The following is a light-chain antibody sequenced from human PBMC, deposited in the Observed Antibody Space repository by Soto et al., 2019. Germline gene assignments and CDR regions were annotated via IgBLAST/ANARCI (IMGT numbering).Light chain of an antibody. V-gene: IGLV2-14*01. J-gene: IGLJ2*01. CDR1: SSDVGGYNY. Sequence: QSALTQPASVSGSPGQSITISCTGTSSDVGGYNYVSWYQQHPGKAPKLMIYDVSNRPSGVSNRFSGSKSGNTASLTISGLQDEDEADYYCSSYTSSSTYVVFGGGTKVTAL. CDR3: SSYTSSSTYVV. CDR2: DVS.